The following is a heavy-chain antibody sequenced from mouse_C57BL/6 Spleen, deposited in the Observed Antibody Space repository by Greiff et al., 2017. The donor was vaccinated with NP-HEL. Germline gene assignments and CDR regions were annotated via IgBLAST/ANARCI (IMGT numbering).Heavy chain of an antibody. V-gene: IGHV1-18*01. CDR3: ARGYYGSSFDYAMDY. J-gene: IGHJ4*01. CDR2: INPNNGGT. D-gene: IGHD1-1*01. CDR1: GYTFTDYN. Sequence: VQLQQPGAELVKPGASVKIPCKASGYTFTDYNMDWVKQSHGKSLEWIGDINPNNGGTIYNQKFKGKATLTVDKSSSTAYMELRSLTSEDTAVYYCARGYYGSSFDYAMDYWGQGTSVTVSS.